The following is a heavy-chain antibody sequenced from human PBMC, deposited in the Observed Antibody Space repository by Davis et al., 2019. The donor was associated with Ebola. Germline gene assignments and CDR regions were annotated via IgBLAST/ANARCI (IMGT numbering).Heavy chain of an antibody. V-gene: IGHV3-30*04. CDR2: VSYDGGNK. CDR1: GFTLSNSA. Sequence: GESLKISCMVSGFTLSNSAMVWVRQAPGKGLEWVASVSYDGGNKFYADSVKGRFTISRDDSKDTLYLQMTSLRTDDTAVYYCATQGCYSNGGHFDFWGQGTLVTVSS. D-gene: IGHD4-11*01. CDR3: ATQGCYSNGGHFDF. J-gene: IGHJ4*02.